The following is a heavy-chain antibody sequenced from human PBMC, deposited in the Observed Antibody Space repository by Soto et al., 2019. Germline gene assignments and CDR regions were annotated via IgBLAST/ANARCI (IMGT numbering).Heavy chain of an antibody. CDR1: GFSLTTRGPG. D-gene: IGHD3-10*01. J-gene: IGHJ4*02. CDR2: IYWDEDK. V-gene: IGHV2-5*02. CDR3: AHTDYYGSWNFGY. Sequence: QITLKESGPTLVKPTQTLTLTCTFSGFSLTTRGPGVGWIRQPPGKALEWLAVIYWDEDKRYSPSLKNRLTNPWDTXKNQVVLTLTNMDPVDTATYYCAHTDYYGSWNFGYWGQGTLVTVSS.